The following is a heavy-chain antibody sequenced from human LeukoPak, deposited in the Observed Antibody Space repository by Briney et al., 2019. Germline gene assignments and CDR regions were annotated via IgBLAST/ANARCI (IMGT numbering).Heavy chain of an antibody. V-gene: IGHV1-2*02. CDR2: INANSGGT. CDR3: ARVDKPFCGGDCHLDF. D-gene: IGHD2-21*02. CDR1: GYTFTGYY. Sequence: ASVKVSCKASGYTFTGYYIHWVRQAPGQGLEWMGWINANSGGTNYAQKLQGRVTMTRDTSVNTTYMELSRLRSDDTAVFYCARVDKPFCGGDCHLDFWGQGTLVTVSS. J-gene: IGHJ4*02.